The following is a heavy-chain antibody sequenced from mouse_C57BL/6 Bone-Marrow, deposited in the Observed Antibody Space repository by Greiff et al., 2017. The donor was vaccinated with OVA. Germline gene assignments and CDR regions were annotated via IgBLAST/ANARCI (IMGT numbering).Heavy chain of an antibody. V-gene: IGHV1-15*01. CDR1: GYTFTDYE. D-gene: IGHD1-1*01. J-gene: IGHJ3*01. CDR3: TRVITTGVAGPWFAY. Sequence: QVQLQQSGAELVRPGASVTLSCKASGYTFTDYEMHWVKQTPVHGLEWIGAIDPETGGTAYNQKFKGKAILTADTSSSTAYMELRSLTSEDSAVDYCTRVITTGVAGPWFAYWGQGTLVTVSA. CDR2: IDPETGGT.